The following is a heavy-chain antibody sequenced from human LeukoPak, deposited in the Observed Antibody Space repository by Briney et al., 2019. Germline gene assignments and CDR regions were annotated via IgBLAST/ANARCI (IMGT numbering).Heavy chain of an antibody. V-gene: IGHV3-30*02. CDR3: ARDRVSSGWDHDY. Sequence: PGGSLRLSCTASGFTFSSYGMHWVRQAPGKGLEWVAFIRYDGNSQYFVDSVKGRFTISRDNSKNTLYLQMNSLRPEDTAVYYCARDRVSSGWDHDYWGQGTLVTVSS. J-gene: IGHJ4*02. CDR1: GFTFSSYG. D-gene: IGHD6-19*01. CDR2: IRYDGNSQ.